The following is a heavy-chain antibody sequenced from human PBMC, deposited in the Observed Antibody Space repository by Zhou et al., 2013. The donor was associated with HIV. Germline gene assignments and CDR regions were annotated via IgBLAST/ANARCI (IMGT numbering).Heavy chain of an antibody. CDR1: GYTLTELS. D-gene: IGHD3-10*01. V-gene: IGHV1-24*01. J-gene: IGHJ6*02. CDR3: ATDFSGNRGVITGYYYYGMDV. Sequence: QVQLVQSGAEVKKPGASVKVSCKVSGYTLTELSMHWVRQAPGKGLEWMGGFDPEDGETIYAQKFQGRVTMTEDTSTDTAYMELSSLRSEDTAVYYCATDFSGNRGVITGYYYYGMDVWGQGTTVTVSS. CDR2: FDPEDGET.